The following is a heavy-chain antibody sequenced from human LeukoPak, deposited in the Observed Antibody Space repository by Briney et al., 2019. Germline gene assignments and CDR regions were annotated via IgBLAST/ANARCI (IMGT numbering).Heavy chain of an antibody. J-gene: IGHJ3*02. V-gene: IGHV3-23*01. CDR2: ISGSGDNT. D-gene: IGHD1-1*01. Sequence: GGSLRLSCAASGFTFRNYAMSWVRQAPGKGLEWVSAISGSGDNTYYADSVKGRFTISRDNAKNSLYLQMNSLRAEDTAVYYCAKFFLTTATGTGRAFDIWGQGTMVTVSS. CDR3: AKFFLTTATGTGRAFDI. CDR1: GFTFRNYA.